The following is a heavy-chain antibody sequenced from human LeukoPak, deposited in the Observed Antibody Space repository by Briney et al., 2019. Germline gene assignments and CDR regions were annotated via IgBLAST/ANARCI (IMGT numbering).Heavy chain of an antibody. CDR1: GFTFSSYG. Sequence: GGSLRLSCAASGFTFSSYGMHWVRQAPGKGLEWVAFIRYDGSNKYYADSVKGRFTISRDNSKNTLYLQMNSLRAEDTAIYYCARDNYYYNSSGYYYNLFQHWGQGTLVTVSS. CDR3: ARDNYYYNSSGYYYNLFQH. D-gene: IGHD3-22*01. J-gene: IGHJ1*01. CDR2: IRYDGSNK. V-gene: IGHV3-30*02.